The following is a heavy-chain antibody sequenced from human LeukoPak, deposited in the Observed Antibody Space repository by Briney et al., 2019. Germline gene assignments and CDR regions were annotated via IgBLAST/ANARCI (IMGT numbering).Heavy chain of an antibody. CDR3: ARPLDLGYCSSTSCYAFDI. J-gene: IGHJ3*02. CDR1: GGSLSSSSYY. CDR2: IYYSGST. V-gene: IGHV4-39*01. Sequence: SETLSLTCTVSGGSLSSSSYYWGWIRQPPGKGLEWIGSIYYSGSTYYNPSLKSRVTLSVDTSKNQFSLKLSSVTAADTAVYYCARPLDLGYCSSTSCYAFDIWGQGTMVTVSS. D-gene: IGHD2-2*01.